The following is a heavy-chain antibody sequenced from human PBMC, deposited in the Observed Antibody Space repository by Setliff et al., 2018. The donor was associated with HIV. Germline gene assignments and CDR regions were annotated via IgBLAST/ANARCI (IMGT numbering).Heavy chain of an antibody. V-gene: IGHV1-18*01. CDR3: ARVPYGSAWFSGGHDAFDV. J-gene: IGHJ3*01. Sequence: GASVKVSCKASGYTFTSYGISWVRQAPGQGLEWMGWISGYNGNTKYVQKLQGRVTMTTDTSTSTVYMELRSLRSDDTAVYYCARVPYGSAWFSGGHDAFDVWGQGTMVTVSS. CDR2: ISGYNGNT. CDR1: GYTFTSYG. D-gene: IGHD6-19*01.